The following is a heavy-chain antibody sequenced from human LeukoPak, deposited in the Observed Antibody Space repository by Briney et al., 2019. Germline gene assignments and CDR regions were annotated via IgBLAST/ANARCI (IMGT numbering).Heavy chain of an antibody. CDR2: TDLRVDT. J-gene: IGHJ1*01. CDR1: GGSISGFY. CDR3: ARGSPFQE. V-gene: IGHV4-34*04. Sequence: TLSLTCAVYGGSISGFYYTWIRQPPGKGLEWIGETDLRVDTKVNPSLKSRAIVSVDTSKSPFSLKLTSVTAADAAVYYCARGSPFQEWGQGTLVT.